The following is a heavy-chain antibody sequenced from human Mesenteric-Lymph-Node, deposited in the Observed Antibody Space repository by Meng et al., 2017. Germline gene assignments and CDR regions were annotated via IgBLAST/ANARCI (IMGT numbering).Heavy chain of an antibody. J-gene: IGHJ4*02. V-gene: IGHV4-39*01. CDR3: ARRGSYYDSVGYYYFDY. CDR1: GGSISGSNYY. Sequence: QLQLQESGPGLVKPSETLSLPCTVSGGSISGSNYYWGWVRQPPGKGLEWIGSIYYNGHANYNPSLKSRVTISVDTSKNQFSLKLSSVTAADTAAYYCARRGSYYDSVGYYYFDYWGQGTLVTVSS. CDR2: IYYNGHA. D-gene: IGHD3-22*01.